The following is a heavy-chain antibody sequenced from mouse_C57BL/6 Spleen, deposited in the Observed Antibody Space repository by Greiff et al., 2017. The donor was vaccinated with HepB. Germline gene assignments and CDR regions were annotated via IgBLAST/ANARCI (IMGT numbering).Heavy chain of an antibody. J-gene: IGHJ1*03. Sequence: QVQLQQPGAELVKPGASVKMSCKASGYTFTSYWITWVKQRPGQGLEWIGDIYPGSGSTNYNEKFKSKATLTVDTSSSTAYMQLSSLTSEDSAVYYCARATTVVARGYFDVWGTGTTVTVSS. D-gene: IGHD1-1*01. CDR1: GYTFTSYW. V-gene: IGHV1-55*01. CDR2: IYPGSGST. CDR3: ARATTVVARGYFDV.